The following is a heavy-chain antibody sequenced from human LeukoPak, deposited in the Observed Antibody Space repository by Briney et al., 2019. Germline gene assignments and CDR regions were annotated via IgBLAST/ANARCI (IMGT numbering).Heavy chain of an antibody. CDR2: ISSSSSYI. CDR1: GFTFSSYS. D-gene: IGHD2-15*01. J-gene: IGHJ4*02. V-gene: IGHV3-21*01. Sequence: PGGSLRLSCAASGFTFSSYSMSWVRQAPGKGLEWVSSISSSSSYIYYADSVKGRFTISRDNSKNTLYLQMNSLRAEDTAVYYCAKDWGDIVVVVAATGIGDYWGQGTLVTVSS. CDR3: AKDWGDIVVVVAATGIGDY.